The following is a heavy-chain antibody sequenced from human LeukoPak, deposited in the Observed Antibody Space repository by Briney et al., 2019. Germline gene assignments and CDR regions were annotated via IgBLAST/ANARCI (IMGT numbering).Heavy chain of an antibody. CDR1: GYTLTGYY. Sequence: ASVKVSCKASGYTLTGYYMHWVRQAPGQGLEWMGWINPNSGGTNYAQKFQGRVTMTRDTSISTAYMELSRLRSDDTAVYYCARGRVYYYGSGTEGTYDPWGQGTLVTVSS. CDR2: INPNSGGT. V-gene: IGHV1-2*02. J-gene: IGHJ5*02. D-gene: IGHD3-10*01. CDR3: ARGRVYYYGSGTEGTYDP.